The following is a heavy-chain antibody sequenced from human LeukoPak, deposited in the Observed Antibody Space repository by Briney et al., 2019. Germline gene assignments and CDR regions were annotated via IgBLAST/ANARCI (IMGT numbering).Heavy chain of an antibody. CDR2: IGGNGDTS. D-gene: IGHD5-18*01. V-gene: IGHV3-64*02. Sequence: GGSLRLSCVASGFTFYNYAMHWVRQAPGKGLEYVSAIGGNGDTSYYADSVKGRFAISRDNSKNTVYLQLGSLRTEDMAVYYCATRHEYSYPYWGQGTLVTVSS. CDR1: GFTFYNYA. CDR3: ATRHEYSYPY. J-gene: IGHJ4*02.